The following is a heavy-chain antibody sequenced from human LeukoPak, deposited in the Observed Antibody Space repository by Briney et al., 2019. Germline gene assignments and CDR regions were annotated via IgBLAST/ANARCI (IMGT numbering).Heavy chain of an antibody. D-gene: IGHD3-16*02. Sequence: GXXWIGSIYYSGSTYYNPSLKSRVTISVDTSKNQFSLKLSSVTAADTAVYYCARQVSGHYDYIWGSYRWGQGTLVTVSS. CDR3: ARQVSGHYDYIWGSYR. J-gene: IGHJ4*02. V-gene: IGHV4-39*01. CDR2: IYYSGST.